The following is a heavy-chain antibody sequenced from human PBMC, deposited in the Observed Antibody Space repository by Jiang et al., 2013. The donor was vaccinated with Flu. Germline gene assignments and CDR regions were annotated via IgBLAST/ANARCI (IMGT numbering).Heavy chain of an antibody. Sequence: TLSLTCTVSGYSISSGYVLGLDPAAPRKGLEWIGSIYHSGSTYYNPSLKSRVTISVDTSKNQFSLKLSSVTAADTAVYYCARVYDSSGYYLDYWGQGTLVTVSS. J-gene: IGHJ4*02. CDR3: ARVYDSSGYYLDY. CDR1: GYSISSGYV. CDR2: IYHSGST. V-gene: IGHV4-38-2*02. D-gene: IGHD3-22*01.